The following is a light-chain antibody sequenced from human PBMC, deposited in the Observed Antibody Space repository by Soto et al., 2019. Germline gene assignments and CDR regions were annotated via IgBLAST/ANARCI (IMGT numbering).Light chain of an antibody. V-gene: IGKV3-11*01. J-gene: IGKJ4*01. CDR1: QSISSH. Sequence: EIVLTQSPATLSLSPGERATLSCRASQSISSHLAWYQQKPGQAPRLLIYDASNRAPGIPARFSGSGSGTDFTLTISSLEPVDFAVYYCQQRSNWPLTFGGGTKVEIK. CDR2: DAS. CDR3: QQRSNWPLT.